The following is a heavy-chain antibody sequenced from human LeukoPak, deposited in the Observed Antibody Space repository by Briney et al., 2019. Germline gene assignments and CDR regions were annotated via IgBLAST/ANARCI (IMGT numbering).Heavy chain of an antibody. CDR3: ARAPGIEISAPDY. J-gene: IGHJ4*02. Sequence: ASVKVSCKPSGYTFTDYYVHWVRQAPGQGLEWLGWIDPKSDGTDYAQKFQGRVTMTGDTSISTAYMELNSLIYEDTAVYYCARAPGIEISAPDYWGQGTLVTVSS. D-gene: IGHD6-13*01. V-gene: IGHV1-2*02. CDR2: IDPKSDGT. CDR1: GYTFTDYY.